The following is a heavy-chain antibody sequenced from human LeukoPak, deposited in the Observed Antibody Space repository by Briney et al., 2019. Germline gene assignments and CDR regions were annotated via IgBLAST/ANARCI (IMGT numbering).Heavy chain of an antibody. CDR1: GFTFSSYA. Sequence: GGSLRLSCAASGFTFSSYAMSWVRQAPGKGLEWVSIISGSGADTVYADSLRGRFTISRDNSKNTLYLQMNSLRAEDTAVYYCAKGTGYSYGDRPFDYWGQGTLVTVSS. D-gene: IGHD5-18*01. J-gene: IGHJ4*02. V-gene: IGHV3-23*01. CDR2: ISGSGADT. CDR3: AKGTGYSYGDRPFDY.